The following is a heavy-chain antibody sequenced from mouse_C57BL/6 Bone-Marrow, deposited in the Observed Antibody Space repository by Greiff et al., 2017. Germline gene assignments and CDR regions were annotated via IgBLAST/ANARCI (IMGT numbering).Heavy chain of an antibody. Sequence: EVHLVESGGGLVKPGGSLKLSCAASGFTFSDYGMHWVRQAPEKGLEWVAYISSGSSTIYYADTVKGRFTISRDNAKNTLFLQMTSLRSEDTAMYYCARNGRGGMDYWGQGTSVTVSS. CDR3: ARNGRGGMDY. J-gene: IGHJ4*01. CDR2: ISSGSSTI. CDR1: GFTFSDYG. V-gene: IGHV5-17*01.